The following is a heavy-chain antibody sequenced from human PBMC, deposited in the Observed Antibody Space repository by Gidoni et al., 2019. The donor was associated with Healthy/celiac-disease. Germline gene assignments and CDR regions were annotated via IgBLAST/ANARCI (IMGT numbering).Heavy chain of an antibody. CDR1: GGTFSSYA. J-gene: IGHJ4*02. D-gene: IGHD5-18*01. Sequence: QVQLVQSGAEVKKPGSSVKVSCKASGGTFSSYAISWVRQAPGQGLEWMGRIIPILGIANYAQKFQGRVTITADKSTSTAYMELSSLRSEDTAVYYCARDGPSGYSYGWHFWGQGTLVTVSS. CDR2: IIPILGIA. V-gene: IGHV1-69*04. CDR3: ARDGPSGYSYGWHF.